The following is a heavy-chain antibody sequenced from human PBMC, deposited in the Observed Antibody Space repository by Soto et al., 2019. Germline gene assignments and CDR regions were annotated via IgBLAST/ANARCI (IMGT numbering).Heavy chain of an antibody. D-gene: IGHD6-13*01. CDR2: ISSSGSTI. CDR1: GFTFSSYE. J-gene: IGHJ6*02. Sequence: EVQLVESGGGLVQPGGSLRISCAASGFTFSSYEMNWVRQAPGKGLEWVSYISSSGSTIYYADSVKGRFTISRDNAKNSLYLQMNSLRAEDTAVYYCARDDSSSWSREGGDYYYYGMDVWGQGTTVTVSS. V-gene: IGHV3-48*03. CDR3: ARDDSSSWSREGGDYYYYGMDV.